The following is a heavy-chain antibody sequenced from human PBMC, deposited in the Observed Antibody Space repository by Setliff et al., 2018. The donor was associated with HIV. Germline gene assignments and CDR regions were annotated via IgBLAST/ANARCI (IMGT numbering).Heavy chain of an antibody. CDR3: ASSWSRIRYYGMDV. Sequence: ASVKVSCKPSGSTFSTHDINWVRQATGQGLEWMGWMNPNSGNTGYAQKFQGRVTMTRNTSISTAYMELSSLRSDDTAVYYCASSWSRIRYYGMDVWGQGTTVTVSS. CDR2: MNPNSGNT. D-gene: IGHD6-13*01. V-gene: IGHV1-8*01. CDR1: GSTFSTHD. J-gene: IGHJ6*02.